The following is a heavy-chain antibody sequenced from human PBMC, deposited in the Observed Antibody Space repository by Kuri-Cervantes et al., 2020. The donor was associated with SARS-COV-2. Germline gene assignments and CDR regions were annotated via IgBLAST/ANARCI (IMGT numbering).Heavy chain of an antibody. J-gene: IGHJ6*03. CDR1: GYSISSGSY. CDR3: ARVDVGVPAAILYYYYYMDV. D-gene: IGHD2-2*02. Sequence: SETLSLTCTVSGYSISSGSYWGWVRQPPGKGLEWIGMISHGGSTYYNPSLKRRITISVDTSKNQFSLRRSSVTAADTAMYYCARVDVGVPAAILYYYYYMDVWGKGTTVTVSS. CDR2: ISHGGST. V-gene: IGHV4-38-2*02.